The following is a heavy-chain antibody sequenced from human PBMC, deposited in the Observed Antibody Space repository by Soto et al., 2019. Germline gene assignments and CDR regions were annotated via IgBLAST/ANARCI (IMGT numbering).Heavy chain of an antibody. J-gene: IGHJ1*01. CDR3: SIYAVSYRGYSYLHF. D-gene: IGHD3-16*02. V-gene: IGHV3-23*01. CDR2: ISGSGGST. Sequence: PGGSLRLSCAVSGFTLSSYAMSWVRQAPRKGLEWVAAISGSGGSTYYAGSVKGRFTISRDNSKNTLYLQMNSLRAEDTAVYYCSIYAVSYRGYSYLHFRGQANLVT. CDR1: GFTLSSYA.